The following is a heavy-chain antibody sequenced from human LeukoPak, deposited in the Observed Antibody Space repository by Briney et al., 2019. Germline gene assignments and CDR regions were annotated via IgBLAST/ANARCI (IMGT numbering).Heavy chain of an antibody. CDR3: ARDMKAYDSSYGMDV. J-gene: IGHJ6*02. D-gene: IGHD3-22*01. CDR2: ISSGSTYI. V-gene: IGHV3-21*01. Sequence: GGSLRLSCAASGFTLSFYNMNWVRQAPGKGLEWVSFISSGSTYIYYADSVKGRFTISRDNAKNSLYLQMNSLRAEDTAVYYCARDMKAYDSSYGMDVWGQGTTVTVSS. CDR1: GFTLSFYN.